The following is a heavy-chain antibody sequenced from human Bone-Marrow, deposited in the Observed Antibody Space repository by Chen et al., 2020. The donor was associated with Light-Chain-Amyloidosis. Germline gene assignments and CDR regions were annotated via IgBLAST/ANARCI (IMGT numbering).Heavy chain of an antibody. CDR3: ARGRDYYDSSGYSYYFDY. J-gene: IGHJ4*02. CDR2: IYYSGST. D-gene: IGHD3-22*01. Sequence: QVQLQESGPGLVKPSQTLSLTCTVPGGSISSGGYYWSWIRQHPGKGLEWIGYIYYSGSTYYNPALKSRVTISVDTSKNQFSLKLSSVTAADTAVYYCARGRDYYDSSGYSYYFDYWGQGTLVTVSS. V-gene: IGHV4-31*03. CDR1: GGSISSGGYY.